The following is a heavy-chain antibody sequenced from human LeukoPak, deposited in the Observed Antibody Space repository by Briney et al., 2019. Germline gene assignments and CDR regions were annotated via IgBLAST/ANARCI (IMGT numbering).Heavy chain of an antibody. CDR3: VRDANYHDGSNYYDVLDI. D-gene: IGHD3-22*01. Sequence: SGGSLRLSCAASGFTFSNYGMHWVRQVPGKGLEWVAFIPYDGSNKYYADSLKGRFTISRDNAKNSLYLQMSSLRADDTAVYYCVRDANYHDGSNYYDVLDIWGQGTMVTVSS. CDR2: IPYDGSNK. V-gene: IGHV3-30*02. CDR1: GFTFSNYG. J-gene: IGHJ3*02.